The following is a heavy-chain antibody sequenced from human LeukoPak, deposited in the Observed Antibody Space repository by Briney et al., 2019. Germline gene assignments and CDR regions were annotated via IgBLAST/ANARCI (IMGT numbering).Heavy chain of an antibody. Sequence: SQTLLLTCAISGDSVSSNSAAWNWIRQSPSRGLEWLGRTYYRSNWYNDYAVPVKSRITINPDTSKNQFSLQLNSVTPEDTAIYYCARFIVASGSFDYWGQGTLVTVSS. J-gene: IGHJ4*02. D-gene: IGHD6-13*01. CDR2: TYYRSNWYN. CDR3: ARFIVASGSFDY. CDR1: GDSVSSNSAA. V-gene: IGHV6-1*01.